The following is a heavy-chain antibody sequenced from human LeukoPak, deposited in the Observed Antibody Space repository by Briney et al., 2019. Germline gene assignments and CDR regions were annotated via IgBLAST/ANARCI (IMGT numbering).Heavy chain of an antibody. J-gene: IGHJ5*02. Sequence: ASVKVSCKASGYTFTGYYMHWVRQAPGQGLEWMGWINPNSGGTNYAQKFQGRVTMTRDTSISTAYMELSRLRSDDTAVYYCAREGQQWLVPNWFDPWGQGTLVTVSS. V-gene: IGHV1-2*02. D-gene: IGHD6-19*01. CDR3: AREGQQWLVPNWFDP. CDR1: GYTFTGYY. CDR2: INPNSGGT.